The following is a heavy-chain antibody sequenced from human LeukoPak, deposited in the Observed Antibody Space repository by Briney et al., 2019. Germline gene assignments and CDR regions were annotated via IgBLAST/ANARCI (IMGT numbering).Heavy chain of an antibody. Sequence: GASVKVSCKASGYTFSSYGVSWVRQAPGQGLEWMGWISGDNGDTNYAQKFQGRVTMTTDTSTNTAYMELRSLRSDDTAVYYCARAYCSSASCPTVRYWYFDLWGRGTLVTVSS. V-gene: IGHV1-18*01. J-gene: IGHJ2*01. D-gene: IGHD2-2*01. CDR3: ARAYCSSASCPTVRYWYFDL. CDR2: ISGDNGDT. CDR1: GYTFSSYG.